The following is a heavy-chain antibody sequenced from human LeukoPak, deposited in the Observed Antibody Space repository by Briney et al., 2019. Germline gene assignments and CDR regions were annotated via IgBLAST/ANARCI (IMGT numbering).Heavy chain of an antibody. V-gene: IGHV4-61*02. CDR3: ARAVEWLGAFDI. J-gene: IGHJ3*02. CDR2: IYTSGST. Sequence: SETLSLTCTVSGGSISSGSYYWSWIRQPPGKGLEWIGRIYTSGSTNYNPSLQSRVTISVDTSKNQFSLKLSSVTAADTAVYYCARAVEWLGAFDIWGQGTMVTVSS. CDR1: GGSISSGSYY. D-gene: IGHD3-3*01.